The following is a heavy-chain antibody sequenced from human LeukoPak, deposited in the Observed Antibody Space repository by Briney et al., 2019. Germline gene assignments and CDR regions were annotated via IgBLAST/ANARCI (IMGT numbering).Heavy chain of an antibody. Sequence: ASVKVSRKASGYTFTGYGISWVRQAPGQGLEWMGWISAYNGNTNYAQKLQGRVTMTTDTSTSTAYMELRSLRSDDTAVYYCASSKNSPFDYWGQGTLVTVSS. CDR1: GYTFTGYG. J-gene: IGHJ4*02. CDR3: ASSKNSPFDY. V-gene: IGHV1-18*01. CDR2: ISAYNGNT. D-gene: IGHD1-7*01.